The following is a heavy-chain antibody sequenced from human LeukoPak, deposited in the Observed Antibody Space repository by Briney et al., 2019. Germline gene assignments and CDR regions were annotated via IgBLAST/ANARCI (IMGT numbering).Heavy chain of an antibody. J-gene: IGHJ3*02. V-gene: IGHV3-23*01. CDR1: GFTFSSSA. CDR3: AKDDGNGDSDAFDI. CDR2: ISYSGGST. D-gene: IGHD2-8*01. Sequence: GGSLRLSCAASGFTFSSSAMNWVRQAPGKGLEWVSAISYSGGSTYYADSVKGRFTISRDNSKNTLYLQMNSLRAEDTAVYYCAKDDGNGDSDAFDIWGQGTMVTVSS.